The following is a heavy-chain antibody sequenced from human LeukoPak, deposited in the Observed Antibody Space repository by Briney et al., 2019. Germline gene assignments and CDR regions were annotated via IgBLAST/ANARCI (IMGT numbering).Heavy chain of an antibody. Sequence: GGSLRLSCAASGFTFSSYNMNWVRQAPGKGLVWVSSISSSSTYIYYADSVKGRFTISRDDAKNSLFLQVISLRAEDTAVYYCARQPLVGPTTFDYWGQGTLVTVSS. J-gene: IGHJ4*02. CDR1: GFTFSSYN. D-gene: IGHD1-26*01. CDR3: ARQPLVGPTTFDY. CDR2: ISSSSTYI. V-gene: IGHV3-21*01.